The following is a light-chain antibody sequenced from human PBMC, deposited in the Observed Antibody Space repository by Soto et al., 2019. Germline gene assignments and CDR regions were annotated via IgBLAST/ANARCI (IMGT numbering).Light chain of an antibody. V-gene: IGKV3-15*01. J-gene: IGKJ1*01. CDR1: QSVRTN. CDR2: DAS. Sequence: EIVMTQSQATLSVSPGGRATLSCRASQSVRTNVAGYQQKPGQAPRLLIYDASTRATGIPARFSGSGSGTEFTLTISSLQSEDFALYYCQHYNNWPPITFGQGTKVDIK. CDR3: QHYNNWPPIT.